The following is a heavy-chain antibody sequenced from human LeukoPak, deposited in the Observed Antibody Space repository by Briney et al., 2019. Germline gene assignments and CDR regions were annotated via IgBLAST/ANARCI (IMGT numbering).Heavy chain of an antibody. Sequence: PSETLSLTCTVSGGSISSYYWSWIRQPPGKGLEWIGYIYYSGSINYNPSLKSRVTISVDTSKNQFSLKLSSVTAADTAVYYCARLRLRYSRDGNPTSYGVVDIWGQGTVVTVSS. V-gene: IGHV4-59*08. J-gene: IGHJ3*02. CDR3: ARLRLRYSRDGNPTSYGVVDI. D-gene: IGHD2-15*01. CDR2: IYYSGSI. CDR1: GGSISSYY.